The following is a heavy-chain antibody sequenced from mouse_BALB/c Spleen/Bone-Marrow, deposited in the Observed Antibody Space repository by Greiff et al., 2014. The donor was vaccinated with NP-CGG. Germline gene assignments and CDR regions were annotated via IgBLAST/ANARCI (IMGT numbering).Heavy chain of an antibody. V-gene: IGHV1S29*02. Sequence: VQLKHSGPELVKPGASVKISCKASGYTFTDYNMHWVRQSHGKSLEWIGYIYPYNGGTGYNQKFKSKATLTVDNSSSTAYMELRSLTSEDSAVYYCAISKGGNYYAMDYWGQGTSVTVSA. J-gene: IGHJ4*01. D-gene: IGHD1-1*02. CDR1: GYTFTDYN. CDR2: IYPYNGGT. CDR3: AISKGGNYYAMDY.